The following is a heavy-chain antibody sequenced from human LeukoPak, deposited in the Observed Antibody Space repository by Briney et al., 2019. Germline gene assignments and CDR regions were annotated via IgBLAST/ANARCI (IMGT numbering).Heavy chain of an antibody. D-gene: IGHD5-18*01. CDR1: GFTFRNYG. V-gene: IGHV3-30*18. CDR3: AKDSVDTTIFDAFDI. J-gene: IGHJ3*02. Sequence: GGSLRFTCAASGFTFRNYGMHWVRQAPGKGLEWVAVISYDGSNKYYTDSVKGRFTISRDNSKNTLYLQMNSLRAEDTAVYYCAKDSVDTTIFDAFDIWGQRKIFTVSS. CDR2: ISYDGSNK.